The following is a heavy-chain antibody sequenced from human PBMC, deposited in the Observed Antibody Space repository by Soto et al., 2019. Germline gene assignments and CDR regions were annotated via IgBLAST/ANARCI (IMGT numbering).Heavy chain of an antibody. V-gene: IGHV1-18*01. Sequence: QVQLVQSGAEVKKPGASVKVSCKASGYTFTSYGISWVRQAPGQGLEWMGWISAYNGNTNYAQKLQGRVTMTTDTTTSTARRELRSLRTDARPGYAVAGAHIVVVPAAKYNYVAPWGRGTQVSVSS. CDR2: ISAYNGNT. D-gene: IGHD2-2*01. CDR1: GYTFTSYG. J-gene: IGHJ5*02. CDR3: AGAHIVVVPAAKYNYVAP.